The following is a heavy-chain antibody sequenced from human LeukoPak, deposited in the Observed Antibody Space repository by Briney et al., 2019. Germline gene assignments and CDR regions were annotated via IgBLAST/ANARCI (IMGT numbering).Heavy chain of an antibody. D-gene: IGHD1-26*01. V-gene: IGHV3-23*01. CDR1: GFTFSTDA. J-gene: IGHJ4*02. Sequence: GGSLRLSCLTSGFTFSTDAMSWVRQAPGKGLEWISGISGSGASTYYADSVTGRFTISRDNSRNTLYLQMNSLRGDDTAVYYCAKDVGKWESLHFFDYWGQGTLVTVSS. CDR2: ISGSGAST. CDR3: AKDVGKWESLHFFDY.